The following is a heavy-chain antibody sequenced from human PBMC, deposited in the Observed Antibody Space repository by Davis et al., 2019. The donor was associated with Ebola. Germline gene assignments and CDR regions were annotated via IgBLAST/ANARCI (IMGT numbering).Heavy chain of an antibody. V-gene: IGHV1-69*13. CDR3: AKIMSYYYGMDV. CDR2: IIPIFGTA. J-gene: IGHJ6*02. CDR1: GYTFTSYY. Sequence: SVKVSCKASGYTFTSYYMHWVRQAPGQGLEWMGGIIPIFGTANYAQKFQGRVTITADESTSTAYMELSSLRSEDTAVYYCAKIMSYYYGMDVWGQGTTVTVSS.